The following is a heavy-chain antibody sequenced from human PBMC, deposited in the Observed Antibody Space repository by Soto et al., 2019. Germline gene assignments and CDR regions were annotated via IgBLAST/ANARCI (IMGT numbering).Heavy chain of an antibody. CDR2: ISTRSSII. Sequence: QVQLVESGGDLVKVGGSLRLSCAASGFTFSDYWMSWIRQAPEKGLEWVAYISTRSSIIYYADSGKGRFTISRDEAKRSLYLQMNSLRAEDTATYYCARLVEHGSGWNEHWGQGTLVTVSS. CDR1: GFTFSDYW. CDR3: ARLVEHGSGWNEH. V-gene: IGHV3-11*01. J-gene: IGHJ4*02. D-gene: IGHD6-19*01.